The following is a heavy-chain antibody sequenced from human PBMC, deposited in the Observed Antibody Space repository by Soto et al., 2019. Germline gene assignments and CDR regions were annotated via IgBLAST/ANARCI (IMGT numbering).Heavy chain of an antibody. CDR3: AKYRSSTSCYAFDY. J-gene: IGHJ4*02. Sequence: EVQLLESGGGLVQPGGSLRLSCAASGFTFSSDAMSWVRQAPGKGLEWVSAINSRGGSTYYADSVKGRFTISRDSSKNTLYLQMNSLRAEDTAVYYCAKYRSSTSCYAFDYWGQGTLVTVSS. V-gene: IGHV3-23*01. CDR2: INSRGGST. CDR1: GFTFSSDA. D-gene: IGHD2-2*01.